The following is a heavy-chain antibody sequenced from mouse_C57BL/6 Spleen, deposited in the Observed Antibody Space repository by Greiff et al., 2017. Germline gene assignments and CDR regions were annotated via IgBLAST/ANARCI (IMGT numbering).Heavy chain of an antibody. CDR3: AKVITTVVDYYAMDY. V-gene: IGHV1-50*01. D-gene: IGHD1-1*01. J-gene: IGHJ4*01. CDR2: IDPSDSYT. CDR1: GYTFTSYW. Sequence: QVQLQQPGAELVKPGASVKLSCKASGYTFTSYWMQWVKQRPGQGLEWIGEIDPSDSYTNYNQKFKGKATLTVDTSSSTAYMQLSSLTSEDSAVYYCAKVITTVVDYYAMDYWGQGTSVTVSS.